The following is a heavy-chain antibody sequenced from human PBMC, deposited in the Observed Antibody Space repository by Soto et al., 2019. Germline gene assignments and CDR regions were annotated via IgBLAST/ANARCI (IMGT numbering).Heavy chain of an antibody. CDR2: ISSSRSYI. CDR3: ARGIAVADTWWYDH. V-gene: IGHV3-21*01. D-gene: IGHD6-19*01. CDR1: GFIFSTYS. Sequence: EVQLVESGGGLVKPGGSLRLSCAASGFIFSTYSMNWVRQAPGKGLEWVSSISSSRSYIYYADSVKGRFTISRDNSKNSLYLQMNSLRGEDTAVYYCARGIAVADTWWYDHWGQGTLVTVSS. J-gene: IGHJ5*02.